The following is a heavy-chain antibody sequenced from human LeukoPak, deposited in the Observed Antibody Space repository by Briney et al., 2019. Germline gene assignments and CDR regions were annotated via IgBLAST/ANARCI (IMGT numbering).Heavy chain of an antibody. CDR3: ARGYGDY. V-gene: IGHV4-30-2*01. Sequence: SETLSLTCAVSGGSISSGGYSWSWIRRPPGKGLEWIGYIYHSGSTYYNPSLKSRVTISVDRSKNQFSLKLSSVTAADTAVYYCARGYGDYWGQGTLVAVSS. J-gene: IGHJ4*02. CDR2: IYHSGST. D-gene: IGHD4-17*01. CDR1: GGSISSGGYS.